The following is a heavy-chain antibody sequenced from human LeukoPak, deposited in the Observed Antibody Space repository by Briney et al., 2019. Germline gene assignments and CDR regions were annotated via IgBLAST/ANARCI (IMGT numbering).Heavy chain of an antibody. CDR2: IYYSGST. CDR1: GVSITSGGYS. J-gene: IGHJ1*01. V-gene: IGHV4-31*03. Sequence: PSETLSLTCTVSGVSITSGGYSWSWIRQHPGKGLEWIGYIYYSGSTYYNPSLKSRVTISVDTSKNQFSLKLSSVTAADTAVYYCARGYGDYDGEYFQHWGQGTLVTVSS. D-gene: IGHD4-17*01. CDR3: ARGYGDYDGEYFQH.